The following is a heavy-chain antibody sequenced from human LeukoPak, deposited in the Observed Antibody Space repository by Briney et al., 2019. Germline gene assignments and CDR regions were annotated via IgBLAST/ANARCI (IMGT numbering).Heavy chain of an antibody. CDR2: TNTYNDNT. CDR1: GCTFSSYA. Sequence: RASVKVSCKASGCTFSSYAISWVRQAPGQGLEWMGLTNTYNDNTNYAQKLQGRVNITTDTYTSTAYMELRSQRSDDQAVYDCARDFSLIVGATGLDYWGQGTLVTVSS. V-gene: IGHV1-18*01. D-gene: IGHD1-26*01. CDR3: ARDFSLIVGATGLDY. J-gene: IGHJ4*02.